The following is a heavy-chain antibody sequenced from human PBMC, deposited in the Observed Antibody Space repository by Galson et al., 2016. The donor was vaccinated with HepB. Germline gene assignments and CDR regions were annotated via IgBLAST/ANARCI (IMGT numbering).Heavy chain of an antibody. CDR2: ISGGGTT. CDR3: AKSPYYDILTSYSISFYFDY. CDR1: GLTLNRYA. J-gene: IGHJ4*02. V-gene: IGHV3-23*01. Sequence: SLRLSCAASGLTLNRYAVSWARQAPGKGLQWVSTISGGGTTYYGDSVRDRFTISRDDSKNTLYLQMNSLRAEDTALYYCAKSPYYDILTSYSISFYFDYWGQGTLVSVSS. D-gene: IGHD3-9*01.